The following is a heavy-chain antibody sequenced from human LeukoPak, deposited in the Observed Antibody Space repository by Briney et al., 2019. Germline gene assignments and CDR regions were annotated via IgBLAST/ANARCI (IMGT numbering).Heavy chain of an antibody. Sequence: GGSLRLSCAGSGFIFNNYAMHWVRQPPGKGLEWVSGISWNSGTIDYADSVRGRFTISRDNAKNSLYLQMDSLRAEDTAFYYCAKDNRRHYTSGPNPDSLHWGQGALVTVSS. V-gene: IGHV3-9*01. CDR2: ISWNSGTI. J-gene: IGHJ4*02. D-gene: IGHD6-19*01. CDR1: GFIFNNYA. CDR3: AKDNRRHYTSGPNPDSLH.